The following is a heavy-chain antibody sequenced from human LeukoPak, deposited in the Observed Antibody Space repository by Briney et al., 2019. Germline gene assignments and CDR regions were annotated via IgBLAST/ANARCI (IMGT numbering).Heavy chain of an antibody. V-gene: IGHV3-23*01. CDR3: ASMGGAGIARTYFDY. Sequence: GGSLRLSCAASGFTFSSYAMSWVRQVPGKGLEWVSAISGSGGSTYYADSVKGRFTISRDNSKNTLYLQMNSLRAEDTAVYYCASMGGAGIARTYFDYWGQGTLVTVSS. D-gene: IGHD1-26*01. CDR2: ISGSGGST. J-gene: IGHJ4*02. CDR1: GFTFSSYA.